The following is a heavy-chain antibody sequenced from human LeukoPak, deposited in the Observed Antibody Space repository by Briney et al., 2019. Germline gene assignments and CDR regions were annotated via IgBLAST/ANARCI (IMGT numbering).Heavy chain of an antibody. J-gene: IGHJ4*02. V-gene: IGHV4-34*01. CDR1: GGSFSGYY. D-gene: IGHD7-27*01. CDR3: ARVRATGAHDC. Sequence: PSQTLSLTCAVYGGSFSGYYWSWIRQPPGKGLGWIGEINHSGSTNYNPSLKSRVTISVDTSKHQFSLKLSSVTAADTAVYYCARVRATGAHDCWGQGTLVTVSS. CDR2: INHSGST.